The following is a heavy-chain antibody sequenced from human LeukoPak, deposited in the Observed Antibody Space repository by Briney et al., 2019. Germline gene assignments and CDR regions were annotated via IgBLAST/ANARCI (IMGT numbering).Heavy chain of an antibody. D-gene: IGHD3-16*01. Sequence: SQTLSPTCTVSGGSISSYYCSWIRQHPGKCLEWIGYIYYSDSTNYNPSLKSRVTISVDTSKNQFPLKLSSVTAADTACYYCARDKGDYFDYWGQGTLVTVSS. J-gene: IGHJ4*02. CDR1: GGSISSYY. V-gene: IGHV4-59*01. CDR2: IYYSDST. CDR3: ARDKGDYFDY.